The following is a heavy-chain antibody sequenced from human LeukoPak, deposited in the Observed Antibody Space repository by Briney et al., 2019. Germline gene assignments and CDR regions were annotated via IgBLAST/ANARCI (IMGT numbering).Heavy chain of an antibody. Sequence: ASVKVSCKASGYTFTSYGISWVRQAPGQRPEWMGWINAGNGDTKYSHHFQGRVTITRDTSASTAYMEMSSLTSEDTALYYCARDDCGDTCYPGGYWGQGTLVTVSS. CDR3: ARDDCGDTCYPGGY. CDR1: GYTFTSYG. D-gene: IGHD2-21*01. J-gene: IGHJ4*02. V-gene: IGHV1-3*01. CDR2: INAGNGDT.